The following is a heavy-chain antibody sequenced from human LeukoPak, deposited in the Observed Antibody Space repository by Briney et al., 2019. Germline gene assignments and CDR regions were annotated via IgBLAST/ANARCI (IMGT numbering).Heavy chain of an antibody. D-gene: IGHD1-26*01. V-gene: IGHV3-30-3*01. J-gene: IGHJ4*02. Sequence: GRSLRLSCAASGFTFSSYAMHWVRQAPGKGLEWVALISDDGSNKYYADSVKGRFTISRDNTKNTLYLQMNSLRAEDTAVYYCVRDKMGATFDYWGQGTLVTVSS. CDR2: ISDDGSNK. CDR1: GFTFSSYA. CDR3: VRDKMGATFDY.